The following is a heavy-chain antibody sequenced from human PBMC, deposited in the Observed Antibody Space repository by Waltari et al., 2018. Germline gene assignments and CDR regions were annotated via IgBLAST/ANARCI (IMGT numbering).Heavy chain of an antibody. CDR1: GLIVTSYP. V-gene: IGHV3-53*01. D-gene: IGHD1-26*01. CDR2: IYSSGDA. J-gene: IGHJ4*02. Sequence: EAQLVESGGGLIQPGGSLRLSCAASGLIVTSYPLPWVRQAPGKGLGGVAVIYSSGDAYYTDSVMGRFTISRDISRNVLYLQMNSLRVEDTAMYFCARRSGSYLDHWGQGTLVTVSS. CDR3: ARRSGSYLDH.